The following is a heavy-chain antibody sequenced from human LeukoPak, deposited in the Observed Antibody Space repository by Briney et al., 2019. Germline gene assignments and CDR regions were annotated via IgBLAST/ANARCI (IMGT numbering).Heavy chain of an antibody. D-gene: IGHD3-16*01. CDR1: GYIFTDYY. Sequence: ASVNVSCKASGYIFTDYYVHWIRQAPGHGLEWMGWINPKTGATGTAPLFKGRVSMSRDTSISTTYMDLSSLTSDDTAVYYCARDFMRGSSFAYRLLEYWGQGTLVTVSS. J-gene: IGHJ4*02. CDR3: ARDFMRGSSFAYRLLEY. V-gene: IGHV1-2*02. CDR2: INPKTGAT.